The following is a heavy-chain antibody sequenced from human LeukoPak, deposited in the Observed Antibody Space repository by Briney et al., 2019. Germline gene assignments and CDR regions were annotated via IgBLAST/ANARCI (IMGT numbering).Heavy chain of an antibody. CDR3: AKDGGVVGANLNRYYFDY. V-gene: IGHV3-30*02. Sequence: PGGSLRLSCTTSRFTFSSYGMHGVRQAPGKGLEWVAFIRYDGSNKYYADSVKGRFTISRDNSKNTLYLQMNSLRAEDTAVYYCAKDGGVVGANLNRYYFDYWGQGTLVTVSS. CDR2: IRYDGSNK. CDR1: RFTFSSYG. J-gene: IGHJ4*02. D-gene: IGHD1-26*01.